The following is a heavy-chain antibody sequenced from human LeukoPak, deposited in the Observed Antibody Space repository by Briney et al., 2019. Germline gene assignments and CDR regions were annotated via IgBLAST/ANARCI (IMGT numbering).Heavy chain of an antibody. CDR3: ARGALVAATMKH. CDR1: GYSISSGYY. CDR2: IYHSGST. Sequence: SETLSLTCTVSGYSISSGYYWGWIRQPPGKGLEWIGSIYHSGSTYYNPSLKSRVTISVDTSKNQFSLKLSSVTAADTAVYYCARGALVAATMKHWGQGTLVTVSS. V-gene: IGHV4-38-2*02. D-gene: IGHD2-15*01. J-gene: IGHJ1*01.